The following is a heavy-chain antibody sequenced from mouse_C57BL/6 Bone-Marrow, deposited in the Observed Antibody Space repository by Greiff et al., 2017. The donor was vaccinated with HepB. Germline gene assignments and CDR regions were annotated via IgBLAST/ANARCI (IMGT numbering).Heavy chain of an antibody. J-gene: IGHJ3*01. Sequence: EVKLVESGGGLVQPGGSMKLSCVASGFTFSNYWMNWVRQSPEKGLEWVAQIRLKSDNYATHYAESVKGRFTISRDDSKSSVYLQMNNLRAEDTGIYYCTIYYYGSLAYWGQGTLVTVSA. CDR1: GFTFSNYW. CDR2: IRLKSDNYAT. CDR3: TIYYYGSLAY. V-gene: IGHV6-3*01. D-gene: IGHD1-1*01.